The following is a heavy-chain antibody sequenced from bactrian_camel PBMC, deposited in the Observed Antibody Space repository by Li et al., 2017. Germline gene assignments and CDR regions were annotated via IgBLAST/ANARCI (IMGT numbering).Heavy chain of an antibody. Sequence: HVQLVEPGGGSAQTGGSLTLSCVVSGDHRMVAWFRQGQGPGTKREGVAGLGDDGSTSYAAFAEGRFTISKNSKNTFYLQMNQLKPEDTAMYYCAASRWVTWARELLASDFHFWGQGTQVTVS. CDR2: LGDDGST. CDR3: AASRWVTWARELLASDFHF. V-gene: IGHV3S53*01. CDR1: GDHRMVA. J-gene: IGHJ6*01. D-gene: IGHD3*01.